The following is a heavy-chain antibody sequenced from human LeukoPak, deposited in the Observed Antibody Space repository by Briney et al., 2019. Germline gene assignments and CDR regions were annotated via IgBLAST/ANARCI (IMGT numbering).Heavy chain of an antibody. D-gene: IGHD4-11*01. V-gene: IGHV4-61*02. Sequence: PSQTLSLTCTVSGGSISSGSYYWSWIRQPAGKGLEWIGRIYTSGSTNYNPSLKSRVTISVDTSKNQFSLKLSSVTAADTAVYYCAGNSNYRLVVDYWGQGTLVTVSS. CDR1: GGSISSGSYY. CDR2: IYTSGST. CDR3: AGNSNYRLVVDY. J-gene: IGHJ4*02.